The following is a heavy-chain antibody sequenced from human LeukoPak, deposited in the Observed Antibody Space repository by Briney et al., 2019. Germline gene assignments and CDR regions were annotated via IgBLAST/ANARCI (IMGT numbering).Heavy chain of an antibody. D-gene: IGHD5-18*01. J-gene: IGHJ3*02. CDR1: GFTFSSYA. CDR2: ISGSGGST. CDR3: AGGSGYSFRGRAFDI. Sequence: TGGSLRLSCAASGFTFSSYAMSWVRQAPGKGPEWVSAISGSGGSTYYADSVKGRFTISRDNSKNTLYLQMNSLRAEDTAVYYCAGGSGYSFRGRAFDIWGQGTMVTVSS. V-gene: IGHV3-23*01.